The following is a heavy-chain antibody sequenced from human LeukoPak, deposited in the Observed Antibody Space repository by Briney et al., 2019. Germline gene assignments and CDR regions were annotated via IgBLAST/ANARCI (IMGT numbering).Heavy chain of an antibody. Sequence: PGGSLRLSCAASGFTFSSYSMNWVRQAPGKGLEWVSYISSSSSTIYYADSVKGRFTISRDNAKNSLYLQMNSLRAEDTAVYYCARVDCSSTSCFNYYYGMDVWGQGTTVTVSS. J-gene: IGHJ6*02. V-gene: IGHV3-48*04. CDR3: ARVDCSSTSCFNYYYGMDV. D-gene: IGHD2-2*01. CDR1: GFTFSSYS. CDR2: ISSSSSTI.